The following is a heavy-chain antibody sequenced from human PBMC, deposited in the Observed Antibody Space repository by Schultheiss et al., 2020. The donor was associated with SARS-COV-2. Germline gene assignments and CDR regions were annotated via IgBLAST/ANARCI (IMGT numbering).Heavy chain of an antibody. V-gene: IGHV3-33*01. Sequence: GGSLRLSCAASGFVFSSYGMHWVRQAPGKGLEWVAVIWYDGSKKYYADSVKGRFTISRDNSKNTLYLQMNSLRAEDTAVYYCARDFYAFDIWGQGTMVTVSS. CDR3: ARDFYAFDI. J-gene: IGHJ3*02. CDR1: GFVFSSYG. CDR2: IWYDGSKK.